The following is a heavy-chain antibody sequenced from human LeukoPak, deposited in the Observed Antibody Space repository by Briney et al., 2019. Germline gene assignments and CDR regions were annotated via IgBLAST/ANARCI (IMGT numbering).Heavy chain of an antibody. D-gene: IGHD1-26*01. CDR1: GFTVSSNY. J-gene: IGHJ4*02. V-gene: IGHV3-53*01. Sequence: SGGSLRLSCAASGFTVSSNYMSWARQAPGKGLEWVSVIYSGGSTYYADSVKGRFTISRDNSKNTLYLQMNSLRAEDTAVYYCARADPAWEYYFDYWGQGTLVTVSS. CDR3: ARADPAWEYYFDY. CDR2: IYSGGST.